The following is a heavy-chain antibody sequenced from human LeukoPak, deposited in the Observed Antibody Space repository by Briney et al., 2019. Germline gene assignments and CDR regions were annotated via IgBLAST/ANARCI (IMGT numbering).Heavy chain of an antibody. V-gene: IGHV3-23*01. CDR2: LSGSGGST. J-gene: IGHJ4*02. CDR1: GFTFSSYA. Sequence: GGSLRLSCAASGFTFSSYAMSWVRQAPGKGLEWVSALSGSGGSTYYADSVKGRFTISRDNSKNTLYLQMNSLRAEDAAVYYCAKDQFSEMATRGGVVLVFDYWGQGTLVTVSS. CDR3: AKDQFSEMATRGGVVLVFDY. D-gene: IGHD5-24*01.